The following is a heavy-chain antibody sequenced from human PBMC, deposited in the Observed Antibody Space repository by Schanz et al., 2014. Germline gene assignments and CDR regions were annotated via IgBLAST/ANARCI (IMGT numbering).Heavy chain of an antibody. Sequence: ESGGGLIQPGGSLSLSCVVSGFSVSNTYMHWVRQPPGKGLEWVSVNSAGTTYYADSVKGRFTFSRDSSKNTVYLQMDSLRADDTSVYYCARGRGYIIGQWGQGILVTVSS. CDR1: GFSVSNTY. CDR2: NSAGTT. J-gene: IGHJ4*02. D-gene: IGHD3-10*01. V-gene: IGHV3-53*01. CDR3: ARGRGYIIGQ.